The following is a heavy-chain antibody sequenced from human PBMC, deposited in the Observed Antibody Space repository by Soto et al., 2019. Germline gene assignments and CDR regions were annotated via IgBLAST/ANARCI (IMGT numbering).Heavy chain of an antibody. D-gene: IGHD6-19*01. CDR3: ARHVEYSSGWYYFDY. J-gene: IGHJ4*02. CDR2: IYYSGST. V-gene: IGHV4-39*01. Sequence: SETLSLTCTVSGGSISSSSYYWGGIRQPPGKGLEWIGSIYYSGSTYYNPSLKSRVTISVDTSKNQFSLKLSSVTAADTAVYYCARHVEYSSGWYYFDYWGQGTLVTSPQ. CDR1: GGSISSSSYY.